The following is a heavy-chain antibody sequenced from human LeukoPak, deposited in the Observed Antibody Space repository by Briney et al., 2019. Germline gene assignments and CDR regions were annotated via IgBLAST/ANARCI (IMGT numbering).Heavy chain of an antibody. D-gene: IGHD1-26*01. Sequence: ASVKVSCKAPGYTFTSSDINWVRQATGPGLEWMGWMNPNSGNTGYAQKFQGRVTMTRNTSISTAYMGLSSLRSEDTAVYYGARGLRWGLVFDYGGQGTLVTVYS. V-gene: IGHV1-8*01. CDR3: ARGLRWGLVFDY. J-gene: IGHJ4*02. CDR1: GYTFTSSD. CDR2: MNPNSGNT.